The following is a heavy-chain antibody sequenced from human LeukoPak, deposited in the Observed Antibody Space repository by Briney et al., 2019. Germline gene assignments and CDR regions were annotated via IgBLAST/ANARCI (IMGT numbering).Heavy chain of an antibody. D-gene: IGHD6-19*01. J-gene: IGHJ3*02. V-gene: IGHV4-39*01. CDR2: IYYSGGT. Sequence: PSETLSLTCSVSGGSITSSSYYWGWIRQPPGKGLEWIGSIYYSGGTYYNPSLKSRVTISVDTSKNQFSLKLSSVTAADTAVYYCARPGSSGWYDAFDIWGQGTMVTVSS. CDR1: GGSITSSSYY. CDR3: ARPGSSGWYDAFDI.